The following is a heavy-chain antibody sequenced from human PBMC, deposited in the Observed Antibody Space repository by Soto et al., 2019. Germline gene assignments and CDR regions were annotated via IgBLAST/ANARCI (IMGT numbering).Heavy chain of an antibody. Sequence: EVQLLESGGGLVQPGGSLRLSCAASGFTCTNYAMSWVRQAPGKGLEWVAAVSGSGGTTYYADSVRGRFTISRDNSKNTLYVQMNSLRAGDTAIYYCAKGLIRSYSIPNPDYGLDVWGQGTTVTVSS. CDR1: GFTCTNYA. D-gene: IGHD3-10*01. J-gene: IGHJ6*02. CDR3: AKGLIRSYSIPNPDYGLDV. V-gene: IGHV3-23*01. CDR2: VSGSGGTT.